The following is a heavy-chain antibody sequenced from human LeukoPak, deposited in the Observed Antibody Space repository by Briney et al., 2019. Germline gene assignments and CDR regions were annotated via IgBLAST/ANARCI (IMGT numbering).Heavy chain of an antibody. CDR2: IAYDGSYK. Sequence: PGGSLRLSCAASGFTSSIYPMHWVRQAPGKGLEWVAVIAYDGSYKYYADSVKGRFTISRDNSKSTLYLLKNSLRAEDTAVYYCASENDAFDIWGPGTVVTVSS. CDR1: GFTSSIYP. J-gene: IGHJ3*02. V-gene: IGHV3-30*04. CDR3: ASENDAFDI.